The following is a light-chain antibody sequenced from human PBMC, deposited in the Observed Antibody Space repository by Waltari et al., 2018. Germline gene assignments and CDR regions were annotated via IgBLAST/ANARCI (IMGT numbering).Light chain of an antibody. CDR2: RNN. V-gene: IGLV1-47*01. Sequence: QSVVTQPPSASGTPGQRVPVSCSGTSPNIGSNFIFWYQHLPGTAPKLLIYRNNQRPSGVPDRFSASKSGTYASLAISGLRSEDEADYYCATWDDSLSGYVFGPGTKVTVL. J-gene: IGLJ1*01. CDR3: ATWDDSLSGYV. CDR1: SPNIGSNF.